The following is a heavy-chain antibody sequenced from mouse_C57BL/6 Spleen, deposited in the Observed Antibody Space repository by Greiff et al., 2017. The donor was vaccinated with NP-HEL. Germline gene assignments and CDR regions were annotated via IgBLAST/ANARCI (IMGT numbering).Heavy chain of an antibody. V-gene: IGHV7-3*01. J-gene: IGHJ4*01. D-gene: IGHD1-1*01. CDR1: GFTFTDYY. CDR3: ARSPYGSSYDYAMDY. Sequence: EVNVVESGGGLVQPGGSLSLSCAASGFTFTDYYMSWVRQPPGKALEWWGFIRNKANGYTTEYSASVKGRFTISRDNSQSILYLQMNALRAEDSATYYCARSPYGSSYDYAMDYWGQGTSVTVSS. CDR2: IRNKANGYTT.